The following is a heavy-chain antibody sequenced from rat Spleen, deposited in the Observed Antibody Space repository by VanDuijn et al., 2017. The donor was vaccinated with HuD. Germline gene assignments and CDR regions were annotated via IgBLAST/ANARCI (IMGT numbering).Heavy chain of an antibody. CDR2: ISYDGSST. CDR3: ARQGCGSSELGYFDY. J-gene: IGHJ2*01. Sequence: EVQLVESGGGLVQPGRSLKLSCAASGFTFSDYNMAWVRQAPKKGLEWVATISYDGSSTYYRDSVKGRFTISRDNAKSTLYLQMDSLRSEDTATYYCARQGCGSSELGYFDYWSNGVMVTVSS. D-gene: IGHD1-11*01. V-gene: IGHV5-7*01. CDR1: GFTFSDYN.